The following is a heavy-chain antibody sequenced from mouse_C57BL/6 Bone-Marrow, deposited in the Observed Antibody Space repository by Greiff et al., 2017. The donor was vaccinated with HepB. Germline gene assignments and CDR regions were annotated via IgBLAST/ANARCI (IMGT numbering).Heavy chain of an antibody. Sequence: EVKLQESGGGLVQPGGSMKLSCVASGFTFSNYWMNWVRQSPEKGLEWVAQIRLKSDNYATHYAESVKGRFTISRDDSKSSVYLQMNNLRAEDTGIYYCTGEGLRQGSWFAYWGQGTLVTVSA. V-gene: IGHV6-3*01. J-gene: IGHJ3*01. CDR3: TGEGLRQGSWFAY. D-gene: IGHD2-2*01. CDR1: GFTFSNYW. CDR2: IRLKSDNYAT.